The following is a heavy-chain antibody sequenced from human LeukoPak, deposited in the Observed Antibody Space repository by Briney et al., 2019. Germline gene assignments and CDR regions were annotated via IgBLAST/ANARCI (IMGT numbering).Heavy chain of an antibody. CDR2: IYYSGST. J-gene: IGHJ4*02. CDR3: ATEIQNIAGRVY. D-gene: IGHD6-6*01. V-gene: IGHV4-39*07. Sequence: SETLSLTCTVSGGSISSSSYYWGWIRQPPGKGLEWIGSIYYSGSTYYNPSLKSRVTLSVDTSKNQFSLNLSSVTAADTAVYYCATEIQNIAGRVYWGQGTLVTVSS. CDR1: GGSISSSSYY.